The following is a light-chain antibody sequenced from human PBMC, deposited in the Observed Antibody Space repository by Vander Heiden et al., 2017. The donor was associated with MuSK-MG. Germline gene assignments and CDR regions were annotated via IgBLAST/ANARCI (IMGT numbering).Light chain of an antibody. CDR2: KDS. CDR1: ALPKQY. CDR3: QSADSSGTYVV. J-gene: IGLJ2*01. V-gene: IGLV3-25*03. Sequence: SYELTQPPSESVSPGQTARTTCSGDALPKQYAYWYQQKPGQAPVLMIYKDSERPSGIPERFSGSSSGTTVTLTISGVQAEDDADYYCQSADSSGTYVVFGGGTKLTVL.